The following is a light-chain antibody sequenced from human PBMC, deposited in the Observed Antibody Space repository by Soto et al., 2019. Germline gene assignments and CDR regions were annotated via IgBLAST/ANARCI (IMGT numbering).Light chain of an antibody. CDR3: GEFCGTSTPL. V-gene: IGLV2-8*01. CDR2: DVN. CDR1: STDIGLYND. J-gene: IGLJ2*01. Sequence: QSALTQPPSASGSPGQSVTISCTGTSTDIGLYNDVSWYQQHPGKAPKFIIFDVNKRPSGVPDRFSGSRSSNTASLTVSGLPADDEAYYYCGEFCGTSTPLFGGGTKLTVL.